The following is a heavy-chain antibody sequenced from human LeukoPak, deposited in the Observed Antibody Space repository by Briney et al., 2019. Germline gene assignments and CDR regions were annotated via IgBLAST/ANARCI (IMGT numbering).Heavy chain of an antibody. Sequence: GGSLRLSRAASGFTVSNNYMSWVRQAPGKGLEWVSVIYSGGSTYYADSVKGRYTISRDNSKNTLYLQMNSLRADDTAVYYCVCRIGGAPQWGQGTLVTVSS. V-gene: IGHV3-53*01. J-gene: IGHJ4*02. CDR1: GFTVSNNY. CDR3: VCRIGGAPQ. D-gene: IGHD1-26*01. CDR2: IYSGGST.